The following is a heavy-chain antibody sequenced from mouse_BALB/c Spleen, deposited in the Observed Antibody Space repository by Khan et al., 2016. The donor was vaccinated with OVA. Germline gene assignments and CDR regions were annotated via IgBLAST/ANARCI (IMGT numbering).Heavy chain of an antibody. Sequence: VRLQQSGPELVKPGASMKISCKASGYSFTDYTMTWMKQSHGKNLELIGLINPYNGVTSYNQKFKGKATLTVDKSSSTAYMELLSLTSEDSAVYYCARSGYGNFAYWGQGTLVTVSA. CDR1: GYSFTDYT. CDR3: ARSGYGNFAY. D-gene: IGHD2-1*01. J-gene: IGHJ3*01. V-gene: IGHV1-18*01. CDR2: INPYNGVT.